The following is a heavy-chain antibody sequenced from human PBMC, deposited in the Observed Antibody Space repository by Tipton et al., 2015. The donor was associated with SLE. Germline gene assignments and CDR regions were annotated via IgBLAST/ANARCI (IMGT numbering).Heavy chain of an antibody. V-gene: IGHV4-59*08. D-gene: IGHD2-21*01. CDR1: GGSISSYY. CDR3: ARRLWAFDI. J-gene: IGHJ3*02. Sequence: TLSLTCTVPGGSISSYYWSWIRQPPGKGLEWIGYIYYSGSTNYNPSLKSRVTISVDTSKNQFSLKLSSVTAADTAVYYCARRLWAFDIWGQGTMVTVSS. CDR2: IYYSGST.